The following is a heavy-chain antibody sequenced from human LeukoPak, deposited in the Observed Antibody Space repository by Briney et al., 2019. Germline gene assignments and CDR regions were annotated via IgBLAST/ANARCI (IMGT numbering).Heavy chain of an antibody. J-gene: IGHJ4*02. V-gene: IGHV4-34*01. CDR2: INHSGST. Sequence: SETLSLTCTVSGGSISSYYWSWIRQPPGKGLEWIGEINHSGSTNYNPSLKSRVTISVDTSKNQFSLKLSSVTAADTAVYYCARVGVGDYVASSYYFDYWGQGTLVTVSS. CDR3: ARVGVGDYVASSYYFDY. CDR1: GGSISSYY. D-gene: IGHD4-17*01.